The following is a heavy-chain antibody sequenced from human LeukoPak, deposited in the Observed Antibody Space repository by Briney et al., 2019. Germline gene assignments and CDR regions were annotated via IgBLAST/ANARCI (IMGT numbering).Heavy chain of an antibody. J-gene: IGHJ2*01. CDR3: ARARGWRQSYWNFDL. CDR1: GYTFGGYS. CDR2: VNPNSGDT. Sequence: ASVEVSCKASGYTFGGYSIHWVRQAPGQGLEWMGYVNPNSGDTTYAQKFQGRVTVTRGTSISTAYMELSRLTSDDTAVYFCARARGWRQSYWNFDLWGRGTLVTVSS. D-gene: IGHD5-24*01. V-gene: IGHV1-2*02.